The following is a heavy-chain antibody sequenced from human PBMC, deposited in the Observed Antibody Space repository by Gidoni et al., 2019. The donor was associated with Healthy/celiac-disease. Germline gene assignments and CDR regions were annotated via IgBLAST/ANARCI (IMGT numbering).Heavy chain of an antibody. Sequence: EVQLLESGGGLVEPGGSLRLSCAASGFTFSSYDMSWVRQAPGKGLAWVSGISGSGGSTYYADSVKGRFTISRDNSKTTLYLQMNSLRAEDTAVYYCAKDLYGDFDYWGQGTLVTVSS. V-gene: IGHV3-23*01. CDR2: ISGSGGST. J-gene: IGHJ4*02. D-gene: IGHD4-17*01. CDR1: GFTFSSYD. CDR3: AKDLYGDFDY.